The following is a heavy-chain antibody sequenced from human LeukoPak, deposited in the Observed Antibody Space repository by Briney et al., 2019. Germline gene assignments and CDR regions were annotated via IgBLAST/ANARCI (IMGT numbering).Heavy chain of an antibody. J-gene: IGHJ6*02. D-gene: IGHD1-26*01. CDR1: GGSISSGDYY. Sequence: PSQTLSLTCTVSGGSISSGDYYWSWIRQPPGKGLEWIGYIYYSGSTYYNPSLKSRVTISVDTSKNQFSLKLSSVTAADTAVYYCARDRWELLRGYYYYYGMDVWGQGTTVTVSS. CDR2: IYYSGST. V-gene: IGHV4-30-4*01. CDR3: ARDRWELLRGYYYYYGMDV.